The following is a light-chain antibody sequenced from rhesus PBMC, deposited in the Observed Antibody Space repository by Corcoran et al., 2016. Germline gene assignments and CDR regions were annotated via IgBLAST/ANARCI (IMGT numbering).Light chain of an antibody. V-gene: IGKV1-21*01. J-gene: IGKJ4*01. CDR1: QGISSW. CDR2: KAS. CDR3: QQYNSLPLT. Sequence: DIRMTQSPSSLSASVGDRVTITCRASQGISSWLAWYQQRPGKAPKLLSNKASSLQSGVPSRVSGSGSGTGFTLTINSLQPEDFATYDCQQYNSLPLTFGGGTKVEIE.